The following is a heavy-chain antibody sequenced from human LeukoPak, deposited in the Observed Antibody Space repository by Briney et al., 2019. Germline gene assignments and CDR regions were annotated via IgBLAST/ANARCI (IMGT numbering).Heavy chain of an antibody. CDR1: GGSFSGCY. CDR3: ARQGSGNRAFDWLSPPPYYYMDV. CDR2: INHSGST. Sequence: SETLSLTCAVYGGSFSGCYWSWIRQPPGKGLEWIGEINHSGSTNYNPSLKSRVTISVDTSKNQFSLKLSSVTAADTAVYYCARQGSGNRAFDWLSPPPYYYMDVWGKGTTVTISS. D-gene: IGHD3-9*01. V-gene: IGHV4-34*01. J-gene: IGHJ6*03.